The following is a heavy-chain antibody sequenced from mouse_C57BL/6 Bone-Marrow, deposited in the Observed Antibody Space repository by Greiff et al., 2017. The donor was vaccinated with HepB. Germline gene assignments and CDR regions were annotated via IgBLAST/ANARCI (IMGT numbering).Heavy chain of an antibody. CDR3: ARDGGDFDV. CDR1: GFTFSSYA. Sequence: EVQLVESGGGLVKPGGSLKLSCAASGFTFSSYAMSWVRQTPEKRLEWVATISDGGSYTYYPDNVKGRFTISRDNAKNNLYLQMSHLKSEDPAMYYCARDGGDFDVWGTGTTVTVSS. CDR2: ISDGGSYT. V-gene: IGHV5-4*01. J-gene: IGHJ1*03.